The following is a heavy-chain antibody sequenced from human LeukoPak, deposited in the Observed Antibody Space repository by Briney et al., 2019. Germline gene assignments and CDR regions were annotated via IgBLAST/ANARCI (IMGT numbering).Heavy chain of an antibody. D-gene: IGHD4-11*01. CDR1: GGTFIKCA. CDR2: GIPICGTA. V-gene: IGHV1-69*05. CDR3: ATSAGDYRAGHYYYMGV. J-gene: IGHJ6*03. Sequence: GAGVTVSFTGCGGTFIKCAISGVGQARGQGGEGVGGGIPICGTAKYAQNFQGRVTITTAESTSTAYMELSSLRSEDTAVYYCATSAGDYRAGHYYYMGVWGKGTSVTVSS.